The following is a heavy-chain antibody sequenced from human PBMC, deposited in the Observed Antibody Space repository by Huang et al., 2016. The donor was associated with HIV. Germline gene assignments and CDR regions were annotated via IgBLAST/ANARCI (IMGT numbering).Heavy chain of an antibody. V-gene: IGHV1-69*01. CDR3: ARWEAAADNNWFDP. CDR2: IIPIFGTP. CDR1: GGTFSSCG. Sequence: QVQLVQSGAEVKKPGSSVKVSCRASGGTFSSCGISWVRQAPGQGLEWRGGIIPIFGTPNYAQEFQGRVTITADEATSTAYMELSSLRSEDTAVDYCARWEAAADNNWFDPWGQGTLVTVSS. D-gene: IGHD6-13*01. J-gene: IGHJ5*02.